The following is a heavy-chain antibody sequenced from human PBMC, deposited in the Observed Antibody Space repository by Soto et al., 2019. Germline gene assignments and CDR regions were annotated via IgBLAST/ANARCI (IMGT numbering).Heavy chain of an antibody. CDR3: AGADRVCYCHRLGIGACDI. CDR1: GGTFSSYA. V-gene: IGHV1-69*01. D-gene: IGHD2-8*01. Sequence: QVQLVQSGAEVKKPGSSVKVSCKASGGTFSSYAISWVRQAPGQGLEWMGGIIPIFGTANYAKKLQGRVTITAEESRSTACMELSSLRFEETAVHYCAGADRVCYCHRLGIGACDIWGQGTMVTVSS. CDR2: IIPIFGTA. J-gene: IGHJ3*02.